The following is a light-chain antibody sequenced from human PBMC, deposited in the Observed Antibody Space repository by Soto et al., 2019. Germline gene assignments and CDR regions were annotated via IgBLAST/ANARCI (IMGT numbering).Light chain of an antibody. CDR2: GAS. V-gene: IGKV3-20*01. CDR3: QQYGGSTRT. J-gene: IGKJ1*01. CDR1: QSVSSSY. Sequence: EIVMTPSPATLSVSPVERATLSCRASQSVSSSYLAWYQQKPGQAPRLIIHGASSRATGVPDRITGSGSGTDFTLSISRLEPEDFAVYYCQQYGGSTRTFGQGTKVDIK.